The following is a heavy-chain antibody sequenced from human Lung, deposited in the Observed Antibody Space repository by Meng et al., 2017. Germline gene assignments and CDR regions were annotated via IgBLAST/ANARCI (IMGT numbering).Heavy chain of an antibody. CDR1: GGSFSDDY. Sequence: QLQLQQWGAGLLKPSETLSLTCVVSGGSFSDDYWSWIRQRPGKGLEWIGEINHSGSTNYNPSLESRATISVDTSQNNLSLKLSSVTAADSAVYYCARGPTTMAHDFDYWGQGTLVTVSS. D-gene: IGHD4-11*01. CDR3: ARGPTTMAHDFDY. V-gene: IGHV4-34*01. CDR2: INHSGST. J-gene: IGHJ4*02.